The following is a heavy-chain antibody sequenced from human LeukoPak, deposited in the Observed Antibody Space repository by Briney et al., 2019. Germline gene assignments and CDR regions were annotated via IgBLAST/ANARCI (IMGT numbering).Heavy chain of an antibody. CDR2: INHSGSP. Sequence: SETLSLTCAVYGGSFSASYWSWIRQPPGKSLEWIAEINHSGSPKYNPSLKSRVTISVETSKSQFSLRLTSVTAADTAVYYCACLLPDGDYVQPPGYFDLWGRGTLVTVSS. J-gene: IGHJ2*01. CDR3: ACLLPDGDYVQPPGYFDL. D-gene: IGHD4-17*01. V-gene: IGHV4-34*01. CDR1: GGSFSASY.